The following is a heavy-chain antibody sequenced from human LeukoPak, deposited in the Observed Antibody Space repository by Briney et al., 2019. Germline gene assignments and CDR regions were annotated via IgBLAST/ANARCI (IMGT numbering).Heavy chain of an antibody. D-gene: IGHD6-13*01. CDR2: ISYDGSNK. V-gene: IGHV3-30*03. CDR3: ARRDSSSWNDAFDI. Sequence: GRSLRLSCAASGFTFSSYGMHWVRQAPGKGLEWVAVISYDGSNKYYADSVKGRFTISRDNSKNTLYLQMNSLRAEDTAVYYCARRDSSSWNDAFDIWGQGTMVTVSS. J-gene: IGHJ3*02. CDR1: GFTFSSYG.